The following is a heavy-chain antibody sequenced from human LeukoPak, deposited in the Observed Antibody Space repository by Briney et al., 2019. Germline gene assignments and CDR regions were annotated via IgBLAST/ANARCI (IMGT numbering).Heavy chain of an antibody. CDR3: ARDSGRFDVFDI. J-gene: IGHJ3*02. Sequence: GGSLRLSCAASGFTVSTNYMSWVRQAPGKGLEWVSVIYSDGRTYYADSVKGRFTISRDNSRNTLYLQMNSLRAEDTAVYYCARDSGRFDVFDIWGQGTMVTVSS. CDR1: GFTVSTNY. CDR2: IYSDGRT. V-gene: IGHV3-53*01. D-gene: IGHD3-10*01.